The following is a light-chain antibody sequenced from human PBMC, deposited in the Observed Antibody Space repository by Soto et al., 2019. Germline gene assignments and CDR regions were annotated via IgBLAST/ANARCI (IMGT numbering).Light chain of an antibody. CDR2: GAS. V-gene: IGKV3-20*01. CDR3: QQYGSSR. CDR1: QSVSSSY. Sequence: EIVLTPSPGTLSLSPVERATLSCRASQSVSSSYLAWYQQKPGQAPRLLIYGASSRATGIPDRFSGSGSGTDFTLTISRLEPEDFAVYYCQQYGSSRFGQGTKVDIK. J-gene: IGKJ1*01.